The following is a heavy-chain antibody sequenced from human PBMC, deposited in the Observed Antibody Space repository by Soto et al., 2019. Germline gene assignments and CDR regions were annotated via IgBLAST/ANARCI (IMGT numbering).Heavy chain of an antibody. D-gene: IGHD3-9*01. J-gene: IGHJ2*01. V-gene: IGHV3-33*01. Sequence: QVQLVESGGGVVQPGRSLRLSCAASGFTFSSYGMHWVRQAPGKGLEWVAVIWYDGSNKYYADSVKGRFTISRDNSKNRLYLQMNSLRAEDTAVYYCARDRYYDILTGYYGYFDLWGRGTLVTVSS. CDR3: ARDRYYDILTGYYGYFDL. CDR2: IWYDGSNK. CDR1: GFTFSSYG.